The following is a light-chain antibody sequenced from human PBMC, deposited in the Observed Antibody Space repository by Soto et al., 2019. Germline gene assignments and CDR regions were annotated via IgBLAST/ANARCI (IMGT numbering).Light chain of an antibody. CDR3: QQYGSSPWT. Sequence: EIVLTQSPGTLSLSPGERATLSCRASQSVRSSYLAWYQQKPGQAPRLLIYGASSRATSITDRFSGSGSGTDFTLTINRLEPEDFAVYYCQQYGSSPWTFGQGTKVEIK. V-gene: IGKV3-20*01. CDR1: QSVRSSY. J-gene: IGKJ1*01. CDR2: GAS.